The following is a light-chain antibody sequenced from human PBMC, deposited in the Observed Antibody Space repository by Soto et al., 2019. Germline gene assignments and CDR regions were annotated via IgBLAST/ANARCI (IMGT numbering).Light chain of an antibody. CDR3: QQRSTWPRT. Sequence: EIGLTQSQGTLSLSPGERATLSCRASQSVTSSLVWYQQKPGQAPRLLMYDASNRATGFPARFSGSGSGTDFTLTISSLEPEDSAVYYCQQRSTWPRTFGGRTKVE. CDR2: DAS. CDR1: QSVTSS. V-gene: IGKV3-11*01. J-gene: IGKJ4*01.